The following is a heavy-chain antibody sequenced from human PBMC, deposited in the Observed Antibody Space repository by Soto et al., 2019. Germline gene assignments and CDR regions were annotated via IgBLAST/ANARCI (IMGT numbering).Heavy chain of an antibody. V-gene: IGHV3-30-3*01. J-gene: IGHJ5*01. D-gene: IGHD6-6*01. CDR2: ISYDGSNK. CDR1: GFTFSSYA. Sequence: GGSLRLSCAASGFTFSSYAMHWVRQAPGKGLEWVAVISYDGSNKYYADSVKGRFTISRDNSKNTLYLQMNSLRAEDTAVYYCAIGGLRYSSSFFHSWRPGPLVIASS. CDR3: AIGGLRYSSSFFHS.